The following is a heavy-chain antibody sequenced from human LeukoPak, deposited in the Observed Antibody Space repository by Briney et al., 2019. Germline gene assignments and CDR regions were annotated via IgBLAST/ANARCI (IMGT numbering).Heavy chain of an antibody. CDR3: AKDRWDIVLMVYANFDY. V-gene: IGHV3-23*01. CDR2: ISGSGGST. Sequence: PGGPLRLSCAASGFTFSSYAMSWVRQAPGKGLEWVSAISGSGGSTYYADSVKGRSTISRDNSKNTLYLQMNSLRAEDTAVYYCAKDRWDIVLMVYANFDYWGQGTLVTVSS. J-gene: IGHJ4*02. CDR1: GFTFSSYA. D-gene: IGHD2-8*01.